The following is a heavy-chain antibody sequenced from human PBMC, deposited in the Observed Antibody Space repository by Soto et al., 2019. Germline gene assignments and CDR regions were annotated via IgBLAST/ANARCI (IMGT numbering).Heavy chain of an antibody. CDR3: AKSGGNGWFADAFDV. Sequence: PVGSLRLSCAGSGFIVSSYYMSWVRQAPGKGLEWISVIYSGGSTYYADSVKGRFIISRDNSENTLYLQLNSLRAEDTAVYYCAKSGGNGWFADAFDVWGQGTMVTVSS. CDR1: GFIVSSYY. J-gene: IGHJ3*01. V-gene: IGHV3-53*01. D-gene: IGHD6-19*01. CDR2: IYSGGST.